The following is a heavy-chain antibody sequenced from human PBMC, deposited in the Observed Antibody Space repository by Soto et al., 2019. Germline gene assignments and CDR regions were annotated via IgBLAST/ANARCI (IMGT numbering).Heavy chain of an antibody. Sequence: GGSLRLSCAASGFTFSSYSMNWVRQAPGKGLEWVSSISSSSSYIYYADSVKGRFTISRDNAKNSLYLQMNSLRAEDTAVYYCARDLCGGDCYPLYYFDYWGQGTLVTVS. D-gene: IGHD2-21*02. V-gene: IGHV3-21*01. CDR1: GFTFSSYS. CDR3: ARDLCGGDCYPLYYFDY. CDR2: ISSSSSYI. J-gene: IGHJ4*02.